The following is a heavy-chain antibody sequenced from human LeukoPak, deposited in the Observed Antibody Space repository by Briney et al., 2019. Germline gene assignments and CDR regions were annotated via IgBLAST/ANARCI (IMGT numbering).Heavy chain of an antibody. D-gene: IGHD3-16*02. CDR3: ASLGNERFRGVIVFDY. V-gene: IGHV1-46*01. CDR1: GYTFTNYY. CDR2: INPSGGST. J-gene: IGHJ4*02. Sequence: ASVKVSCKASGYTFTNYYFHWVRQAPGQGLEWMGIINPSGGSTTYSQKFQGRVTMTRDMSTSTVYMELSSLRSEDTAVYYCASLGNERFRGVIVFDYWGQGTLVTVSS.